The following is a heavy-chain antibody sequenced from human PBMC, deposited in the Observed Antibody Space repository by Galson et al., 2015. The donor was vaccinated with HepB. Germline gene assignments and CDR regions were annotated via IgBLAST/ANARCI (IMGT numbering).Heavy chain of an antibody. CDR1: GFTFGNHA. CDR3: AKDSPVLTFDY. CDR2: ITDTGDGT. Sequence: SLRLSCAGSGFTFGNHALSWVRQAPGKGLEWVAAITDTGDGTYHADSVKGRFTISRDDSKNTLYLQMNSLGAEDTAVYYCAKDSPVLTFDYWGQGALVTVSS. D-gene: IGHD4/OR15-4a*01. V-gene: IGHV3-23*01. J-gene: IGHJ4*02.